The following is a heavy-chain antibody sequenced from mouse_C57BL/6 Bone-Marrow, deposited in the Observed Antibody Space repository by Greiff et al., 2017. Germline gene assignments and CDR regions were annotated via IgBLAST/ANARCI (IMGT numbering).Heavy chain of an antibody. CDR3: ARRGQLRLRDAMDY. V-gene: IGHV5-6*01. CDR1: GFTFSSYG. Sequence: EVQVVESGGDLVKPGGSLTLSCAASGFTFSSYGMSWVRQTPDKRLEWVATISSGGSYTYYPASVKGRFTISRDNAKNTLYLQMSSLKSEDTAMYYWARRGQLRLRDAMDYWGQGTSVTVSS. D-gene: IGHD3-2*02. J-gene: IGHJ4*01. CDR2: ISSGGSYT.